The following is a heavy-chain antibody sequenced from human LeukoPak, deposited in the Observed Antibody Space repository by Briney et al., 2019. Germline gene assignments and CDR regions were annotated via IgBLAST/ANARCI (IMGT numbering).Heavy chain of an antibody. CDR3: ARHRSGWLQSSFDY. V-gene: IGHV4-39*01. CDR2: IYYSGST. Sequence: SENLSFTGTGSGGSISSSSCYWGWIRQPPEKGLEWIGSIYYSGSTHYNPSLKTRVTISVDTSKNQFSLKLSSVTAADTAVYYCARHRSGWLQSSFDYWGQGTLVTVSS. D-gene: IGHD5-24*01. J-gene: IGHJ4*02. CDR1: GGSISSSSCY.